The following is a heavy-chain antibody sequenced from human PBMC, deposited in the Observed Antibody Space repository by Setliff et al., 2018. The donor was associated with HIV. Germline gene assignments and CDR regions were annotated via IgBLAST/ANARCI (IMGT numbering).Heavy chain of an antibody. CDR1: GGSISSSY. V-gene: IGHV4-59*01. CDR2: IHYSGST. D-gene: IGHD3-10*01. Sequence: SETLSLTCTVSGGSISSSYWTWTRQPPGKGLEWIGNIHYSGSTNYNPSLKSRVTITVDTSRSQFSLKLSSVTAADTAVYYCARGRDKYGPIDYWGQGTLVTVSS. J-gene: IGHJ4*02. CDR3: ARGRDKYGPIDY.